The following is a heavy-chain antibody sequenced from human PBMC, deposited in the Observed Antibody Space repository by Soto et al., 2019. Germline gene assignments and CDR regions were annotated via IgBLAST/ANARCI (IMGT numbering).Heavy chain of an antibody. V-gene: IGHV3-11*01. Sequence: GGSLRLSCAASGFTFSDYYMSWIRQAPGKGLEWVSYISSSGSTIYYADSVKGRFTISRDNAKNSLYLQMNSLRAEDTAVYYCARDTLWFGELPSSFQHWGQGTLVTVSS. J-gene: IGHJ1*01. D-gene: IGHD3-10*01. CDR2: ISSSGSTI. CDR1: GFTFSDYY. CDR3: ARDTLWFGELPSSFQH.